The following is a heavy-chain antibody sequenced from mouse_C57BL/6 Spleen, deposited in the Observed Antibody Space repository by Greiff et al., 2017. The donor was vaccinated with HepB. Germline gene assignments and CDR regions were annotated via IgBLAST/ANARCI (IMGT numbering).Heavy chain of an antibody. D-gene: IGHD6-1*01. CDR1: GFTFSSYA. J-gene: IGHJ2*01. V-gene: IGHV5-4*01. CDR2: ISDGGSYT. Sequence: DVKLQESGGGLVKPGGSLKLSCAASGFTFSSYAMSWVRQTPEKRLEWVATISDGGSYTYYPDNVKGRFTISRDNAKNNLYLQMSHLKSEDTAMYYCARELSLFDYWGQGTTLTVSS. CDR3: ARELSLFDY.